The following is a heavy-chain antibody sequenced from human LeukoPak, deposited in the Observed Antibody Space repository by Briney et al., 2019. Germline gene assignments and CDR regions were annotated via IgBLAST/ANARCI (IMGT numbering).Heavy chain of an antibody. D-gene: IGHD5-18*01. V-gene: IGHV3-23*01. J-gene: IGHJ4*02. CDR2: ISGSGGSA. CDR3: ATPPDTAMVTVRDY. CDR1: GFTFSSYA. Sequence: GGSLRLSCAASGFTFSSYAMSWVRQAPGKGLEWVSAISGSGGSAYYADSVKGRFTISRDNSKNTLYLQMNSLRAEDTAVYYCATPPDTAMVTVRDYWGQGTLVTVSS.